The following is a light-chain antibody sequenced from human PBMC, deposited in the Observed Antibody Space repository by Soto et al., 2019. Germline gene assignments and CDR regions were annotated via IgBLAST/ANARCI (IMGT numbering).Light chain of an antibody. CDR3: ETWDSNTRV. CDR2: LEHTGSY. CDR1: SGHSDFT. Sequence: QAVVTQSSSASASLGSSVKLTCTLSSGHSDFTIAWHQQQPGKAPRYLMKLEHTGSYNKGSEVPDRFSGYTSGADRHLTISNLQSEDEGDYYCETWDSNTRVFGGGTQLTVL. J-gene: IGLJ3*02. V-gene: IGLV4-60*03.